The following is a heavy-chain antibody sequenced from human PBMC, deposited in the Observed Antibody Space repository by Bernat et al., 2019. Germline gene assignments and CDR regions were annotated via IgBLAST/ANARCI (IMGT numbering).Heavy chain of an antibody. D-gene: IGHD2-15*01. V-gene: IGHV1-3*01. CDR2: INAGNGNT. CDR3: ARGAGSCSGSSCPYYLYMDV. J-gene: IGHJ6*03. CDR1: GYTFTTYT. Sequence: QVQLVQSGAEVQRPGASLKVSCKASGYTFTTYTLRWVRQAPGQRLEWMGWINAGNGNTKYSQKFQDKVTITRDTSANTAYMELSSLTSEDTAVYYCARGAGSCSGSSCPYYLYMDVWGKGTTVTVSS.